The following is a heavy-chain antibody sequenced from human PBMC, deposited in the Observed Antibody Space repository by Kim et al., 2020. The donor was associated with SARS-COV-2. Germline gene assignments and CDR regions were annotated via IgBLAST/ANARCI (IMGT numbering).Heavy chain of an antibody. CDR3: ASGGFGELFFDY. D-gene: IGHD3-10*01. CDR2: IYYSGST. V-gene: IGHV4-39*01. CDR1: GGSISSSSYY. Sequence: SETLSLTCTVSGGSISSSSYYWGWIRQPPGKGLEWIGSIYYSGSTYYNPSLKSRVTISVDTSKNQFSLKLSSVTAADTAVYYCASGGFGELFFDYWGQGTLVTVSS. J-gene: IGHJ4*02.